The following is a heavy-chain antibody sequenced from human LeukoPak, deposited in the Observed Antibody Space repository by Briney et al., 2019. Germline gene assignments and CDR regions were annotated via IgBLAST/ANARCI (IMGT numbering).Heavy chain of an antibody. V-gene: IGHV3-48*01. CDR1: GFTFSSYR. CDR3: ARGRGYSYGYSGFAFDI. CDR2: ISSSSSTI. Sequence: GGSLRLSCAASGFTFSSYRMNWVRQAPGKGLEWVSYISSSSSTIYYADSVKGRFTISRDNAKNSLYLQMNSLRAEDTAVYYCARGRGYSYGYSGFAFDIWGQGTMVTVSS. J-gene: IGHJ3*02. D-gene: IGHD5-18*01.